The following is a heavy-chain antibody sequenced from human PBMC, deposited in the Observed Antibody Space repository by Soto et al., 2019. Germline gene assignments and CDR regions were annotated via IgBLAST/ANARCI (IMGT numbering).Heavy chain of an antibody. CDR2: IYCSGST. Sequence: SETLSLTCTVSGGSISSSSYYWGWIRQPPGKGLEWIGSIYCSGSTYYHPSLKSRVTISVDTSKNQFSLKLSSVTAADTAVYYCARHGGYSYGYYFDYWGQGTLVTVSS. J-gene: IGHJ4*02. D-gene: IGHD5-18*01. V-gene: IGHV4-39*01. CDR1: GGSISSSSYY. CDR3: ARHGGYSYGYYFDY.